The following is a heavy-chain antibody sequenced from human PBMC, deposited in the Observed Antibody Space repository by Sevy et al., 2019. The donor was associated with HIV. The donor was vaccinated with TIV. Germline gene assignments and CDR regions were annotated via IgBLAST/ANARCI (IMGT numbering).Heavy chain of an antibody. Sequence: GGSLRLSCAASGFTFSSYEMNWVRQAPGKGLEWVSYISSDGTTIYYADSVKGRFTISRDNAQNSVSLQMNSLRAEDTAVYYCARDLDDNSGYYYGAIDYXGQGTLVTVSS. CDR3: ARDLDDNSGYYYGAIDY. D-gene: IGHD3-22*01. CDR1: GFTFSSYE. CDR2: ISSDGTTI. V-gene: IGHV3-48*03. J-gene: IGHJ4*02.